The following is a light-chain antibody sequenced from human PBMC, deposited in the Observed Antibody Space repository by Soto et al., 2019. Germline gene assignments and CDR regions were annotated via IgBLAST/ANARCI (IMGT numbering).Light chain of an antibody. J-gene: IGLJ1*01. V-gene: IGLV2-14*01. CDR3: CSYTSASSPYV. CDR1: GSDVGGSNY. CDR2: DVS. Sequence: QSVLTQPASVSGSPGQSITISCTGTGSDVGGSNYVSWFQQHPGKAPKLMIYDVSDRPSGVSYRFSGSKSANTASLTISGLQAEDEADDYCCSYTSASSPYVFGTWTKLTVL.